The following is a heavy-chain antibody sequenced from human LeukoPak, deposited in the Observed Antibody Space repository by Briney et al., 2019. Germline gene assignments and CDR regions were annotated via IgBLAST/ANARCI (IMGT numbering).Heavy chain of an antibody. CDR2: INHSGST. Sequence: SETLSLTCAVYGGSFSGYYWSWIRQPPGKGLEWIGEINHSGSTNYNPSLKSRVTISVDTSKKQFSLSLTSVTAADTAVYFCARGLIFGPMQDGMDVWGQGTTVTVSS. V-gene: IGHV4-34*01. D-gene: IGHD3-3*01. CDR3: ARGLIFGPMQDGMDV. CDR1: GGSFSGYY. J-gene: IGHJ6*02.